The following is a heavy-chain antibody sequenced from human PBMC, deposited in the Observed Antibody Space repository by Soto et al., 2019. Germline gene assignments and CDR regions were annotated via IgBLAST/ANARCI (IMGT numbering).Heavy chain of an antibody. CDR1: GYTFTRYG. CDR3: ARADVLEYTSRFCLDF. J-gene: IGHJ4*02. Sequence: QVQLVQSGAEVKKPGASVKVSCKASGYTFTRYGITWVRQAPGRGLEWLGWSSAYNGNTDYAQKVQDRVTMTTDRSTSTAYMELRSLRSDDTAVYYCARADVLEYTSRFCLDFWGQGTLVTVSS. V-gene: IGHV1-18*01. D-gene: IGHD6-13*01. CDR2: SSAYNGNT.